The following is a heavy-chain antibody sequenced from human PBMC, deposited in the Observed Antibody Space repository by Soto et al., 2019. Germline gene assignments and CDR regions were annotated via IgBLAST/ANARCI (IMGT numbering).Heavy chain of an antibody. CDR1: GYSFTSYW. V-gene: IGHV5-10-1*01. J-gene: IGHJ4*02. D-gene: IGHD1-1*01. CDR3: EGGGMGNDFHY. Sequence: GESLKISCKGSGYSFTSYWISWVRQMPGKGLEWMGRIDPSDSYTNYSPSFQGHVTISADKSISTAYLQWSSLKASDTAMYYCEGGGMGNDFHYWGQGTMATVST. CDR2: IDPSDSYT.